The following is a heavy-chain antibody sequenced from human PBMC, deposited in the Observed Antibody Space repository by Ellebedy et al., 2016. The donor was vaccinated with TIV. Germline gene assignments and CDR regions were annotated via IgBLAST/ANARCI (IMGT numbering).Heavy chain of an antibody. CDR3: ARYIAARPYYYYGMDV. Sequence: ASVKVSCKASGYTFTSYDINWVRQSPGQGLEWMGWMNPNSGNTGYAQKFQGRVTMTRNTSISTAYMELSSLRSEDTAVYYCARYIAARPYYYYGMDVWGQGTTVTVSS. V-gene: IGHV1-8*01. CDR2: MNPNSGNT. J-gene: IGHJ6*02. D-gene: IGHD6-6*01. CDR1: GYTFTSYD.